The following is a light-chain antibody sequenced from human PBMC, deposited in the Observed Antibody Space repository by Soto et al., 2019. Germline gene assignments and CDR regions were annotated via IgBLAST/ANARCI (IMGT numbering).Light chain of an antibody. CDR3: SSYTSSSTWV. CDR2: EVS. CDR1: SSDVGVYDF. Sequence: QSALTQPASVSGSPGQSITISCTGTSSDVGVYDFVSWYQQHPGKAPKLMIYEVSFRPSGVSNRFSASKSGNTASLTISGLQAEDEADYYCSSYTSSSTWVFGGGTKLTVL. J-gene: IGLJ3*02. V-gene: IGLV2-14*01.